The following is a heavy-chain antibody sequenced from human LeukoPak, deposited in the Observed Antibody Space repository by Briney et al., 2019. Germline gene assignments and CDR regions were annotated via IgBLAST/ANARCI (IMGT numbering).Heavy chain of an antibody. D-gene: IGHD3-9*01. V-gene: IGHV1-69*06. Sequence: GSSVKVSCKASGGTFSSYAISWVRQAPGQGLEWMGGIIPIFGTANYAQKFQGRVTITADKSTSTAYMELSSLRSEDTAVYYCARGQGRYFDWLSDYWGQGTLVTVSS. J-gene: IGHJ4*02. CDR1: GGTFSSYA. CDR2: IIPIFGTA. CDR3: ARGQGRYFDWLSDY.